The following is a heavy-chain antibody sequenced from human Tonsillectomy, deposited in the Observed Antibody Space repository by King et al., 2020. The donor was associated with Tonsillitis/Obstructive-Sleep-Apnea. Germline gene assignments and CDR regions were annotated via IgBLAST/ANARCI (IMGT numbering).Heavy chain of an antibody. CDR3: ASSEGPAASY. V-gene: IGHV4-34*01. Sequence: VQLQQWGAGLLKPSETLSLTCAVYGGSFSGYYWSWIRQPPGKGPEWIGEINHSGSTTYNTSLKSRVTISVDTSKNQFSLKLSSVTAADKAVYYCASSEGPAASYWGQGTLVTVSS. D-gene: IGHD2-15*01. CDR2: INHSGST. CDR1: GGSFSGYY. J-gene: IGHJ4*02.